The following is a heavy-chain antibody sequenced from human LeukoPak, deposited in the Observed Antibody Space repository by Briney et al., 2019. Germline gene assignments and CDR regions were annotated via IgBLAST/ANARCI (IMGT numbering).Heavy chain of an antibody. CDR1: GFTFSSYW. V-gene: IGHV3-7*05. J-gene: IGHJ3*02. CDR3: ARVGYYYDSSGSWAYAFDI. Sequence: GGSLRLSCAASGFTFSSYWMSWVRQAPGKGLEWVANIKQDGSEKYYVDSVKGRFTISRDNAKNSLYLQMNSLRAEDTAVYYCARVGYYYDSSGSWAYAFDIWGQGTMVTVSS. D-gene: IGHD3-22*01. CDR2: IKQDGSEK.